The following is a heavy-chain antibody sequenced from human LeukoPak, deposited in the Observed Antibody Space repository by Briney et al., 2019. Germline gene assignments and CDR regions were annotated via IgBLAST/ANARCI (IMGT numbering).Heavy chain of an antibody. CDR1: RFTFSDYY. V-gene: IGHV3-11*01. Sequence: PGGSLRLSCAASRFTFSDYYMSWIRQAPGKGLEWVSYISSGGSTRYYADSVKGRFTISRDNAKNSLYLQMNSLRAEDTAVYYCPSVHGSYYQDYWGQGTLVTVSS. D-gene: IGHD1-26*01. CDR2: ISSGGSTR. J-gene: IGHJ4*02. CDR3: PSVHGSYYQDY.